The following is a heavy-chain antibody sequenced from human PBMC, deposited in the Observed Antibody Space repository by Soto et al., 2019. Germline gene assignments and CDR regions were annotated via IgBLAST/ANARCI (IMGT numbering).Heavy chain of an antibody. CDR1: AYTFTSYG. D-gene: IGHD4-17*01. CDR3: ARTNGESAFDI. CDR2: ISAYSGST. Sequence: GSVKVSCKASAYTFTSYGISWVRQAPGQGLEWMGWISAYSGSTNYNPSLKSRVTISVDTSKNQFSLKLSSVTAADTAVYYCARTNGESAFDIWGQGTMVTVSS. V-gene: IGHV1-18*01. J-gene: IGHJ3*02.